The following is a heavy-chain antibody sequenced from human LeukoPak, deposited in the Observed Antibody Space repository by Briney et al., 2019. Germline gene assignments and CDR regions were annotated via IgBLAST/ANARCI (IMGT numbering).Heavy chain of an antibody. V-gene: IGHV1-18*01. D-gene: IGHD3-22*01. CDR1: GYTFTSYG. CDR2: ISAYNGNT. J-gene: IGHJ4*02. CDR3: ARDRVTIYCYDSSGYSAFDY. Sequence: ASVKVSCKASGYTFTSYGISWVRQAPGQGLEWMGWISAYNGNTNYAQKLQGRVTMTTDTSTSTAYMELRSLRSDDTAVYYCARDRVTIYCYDSSGYSAFDYWGQGTLVTVSS.